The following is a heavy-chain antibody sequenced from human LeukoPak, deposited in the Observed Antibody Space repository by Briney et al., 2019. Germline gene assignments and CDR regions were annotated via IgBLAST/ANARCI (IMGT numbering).Heavy chain of an antibody. CDR3: VRDHLPVGSPENYFDS. CDR1: GYIFPSYG. J-gene: IGHJ4*02. Sequence: ASVKVSCKGSGYIFPSYGLAWVRQAPGQGLEWMGWISPYNGETKYAQNFQDRLTLTTDTSTSTAYMDLRSLRSDGTAVYYCVRDHLPVGSPENYFDSWGQGTLDPVSS. CDR2: ISPYNGET. D-gene: IGHD1-26*01. V-gene: IGHV1-18*01.